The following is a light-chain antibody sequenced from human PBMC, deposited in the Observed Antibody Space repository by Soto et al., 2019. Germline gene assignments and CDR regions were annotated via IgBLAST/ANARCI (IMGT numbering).Light chain of an antibody. CDR3: CSDAGSNTWV. V-gene: IGLV2-23*01. Sequence: QSALTQAASVSGSPGQSITISCAGSSSDIGSYNLVSWYQQHPGKAPKLMIYEGSKRPSGVSTRFSGSKSGNTASLTVSGVQAEDDADYYCCSDAGSNTWVFGGGTKLTVL. J-gene: IGLJ3*02. CDR2: EGS. CDR1: SSDIGSYNL.